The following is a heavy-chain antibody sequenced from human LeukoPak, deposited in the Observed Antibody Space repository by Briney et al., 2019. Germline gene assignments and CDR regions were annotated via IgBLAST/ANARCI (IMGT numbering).Heavy chain of an antibody. D-gene: IGHD6-19*01. Sequence: GGSLRLSCAASGFTFSSYWMHWVRQAPGKGLVWVSRINSDGGSTTYADSVKGRFTIPRDNAKKTLYLQMNSLRPEDTAVYYCAKSHQRYSSGWGLEHYYYYYMDVWGKGTTVTISS. CDR1: GFTFSSYW. V-gene: IGHV3-74*01. CDR2: INSDGGST. J-gene: IGHJ6*03. CDR3: AKSHQRYSSGWGLEHYYYYYMDV.